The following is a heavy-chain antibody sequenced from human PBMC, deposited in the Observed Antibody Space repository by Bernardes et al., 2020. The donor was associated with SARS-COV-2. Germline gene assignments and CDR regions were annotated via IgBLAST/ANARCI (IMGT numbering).Heavy chain of an antibody. CDR3: ARGLRSGYPSIKNWFDP. D-gene: IGHD3-3*01. V-gene: IGHV4-34*01. Sequence: SETLSLTCAVYGGSFSGYYWSWIRQPPGKGLEWIGEINHSGSTNYNPSLKSRVTISVDTSKNQFSLKLSSVTAADTAVYYCARGLRSGYPSIKNWFDPWGQGTLVTVSS. CDR1: GGSFSGYY. CDR2: INHSGST. J-gene: IGHJ5*02.